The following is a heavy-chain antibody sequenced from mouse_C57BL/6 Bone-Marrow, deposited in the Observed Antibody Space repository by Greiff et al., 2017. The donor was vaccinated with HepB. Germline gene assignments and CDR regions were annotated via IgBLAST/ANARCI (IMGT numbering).Heavy chain of an antibody. Sequence: EVQLQQSGPELVKPGASVKISCKASGYTFTDYYMNWVKQSHGKSLEWIGDINPNNGGTSYNQKFKGKATLTVDKSSSTAYMELRSLTSEDSAVYYWARGGGDYWGQGTTLTVSS. CDR3: ARGGGDY. V-gene: IGHV1-26*01. CDR1: GYTFTDYY. J-gene: IGHJ2*01. CDR2: INPNNGGT.